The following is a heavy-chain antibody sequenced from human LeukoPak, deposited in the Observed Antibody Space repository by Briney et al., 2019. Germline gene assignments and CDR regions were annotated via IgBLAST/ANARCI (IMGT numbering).Heavy chain of an antibody. D-gene: IGHD3-22*01. CDR2: ISAYNGNT. Sequence: ASVKVSCKASGYTFTSYGISWVRQAPGQGLEWTGWISAYNGNTNYAQKLQGRVTMTTDTSTSTAYMELRSLRSDDTAVYYCARTVDSSGYYFFYYFDYWGQGTLVTVSS. V-gene: IGHV1-18*01. J-gene: IGHJ4*02. CDR1: GYTFTSYG. CDR3: ARTVDSSGYYFFYYFDY.